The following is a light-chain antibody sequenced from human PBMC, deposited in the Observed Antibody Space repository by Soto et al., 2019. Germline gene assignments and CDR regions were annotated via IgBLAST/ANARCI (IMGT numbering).Light chain of an antibody. Sequence: QSVLTQPASVSGSPGQSITISCTGTSSDVGSYNLVSWYQQHPGKAPKLMIYEVSKRPSGVSNRFSGSKSGNTASLTISGLQAEDEADYYCCSCAGSSTPLIFGTGTKLTVL. J-gene: IGLJ1*01. CDR3: CSCAGSSTPLI. V-gene: IGLV2-23*02. CDR2: EVS. CDR1: SSDVGSYNL.